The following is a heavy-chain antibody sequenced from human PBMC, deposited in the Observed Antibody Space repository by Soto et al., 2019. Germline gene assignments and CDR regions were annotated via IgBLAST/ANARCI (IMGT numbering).Heavy chain of an antibody. CDR3: ARGEISDFDF. Sequence: VQLQESGSRLVKPSQTLSLTCSVSDNSMSTSGFSWSWVRQAPGQGLEWIGYIYQSGFTAYNPSLRSRVTISIDTSKRQFSLSLSSVTAEDTAVYYCARGEISDFDFWGQGTLVTVSS. V-gene: IGHV4-30-2*01. CDR1: DNSMSTSGFS. D-gene: IGHD3-16*01. J-gene: IGHJ4*02. CDR2: IYQSGFT.